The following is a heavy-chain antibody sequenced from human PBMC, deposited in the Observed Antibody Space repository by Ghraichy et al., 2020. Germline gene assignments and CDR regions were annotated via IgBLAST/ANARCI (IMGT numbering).Heavy chain of an antibody. Sequence: GGSLRLSCAASGFTFSSYSMNWVRQAPGKGLEWVSYISSSSSTTYYADSVKGRFTISRDNAKNSLYLQMNSLRDEDTAVYYCARDGGTYYYDSSGYLDAFYISGQGTMVTVSS. D-gene: IGHD3-22*01. CDR3: ARDGGTYYYDSSGYLDAFYI. CDR2: ISSSSSTT. CDR1: GFTFSSYS. J-gene: IGHJ3*02. V-gene: IGHV3-48*02.